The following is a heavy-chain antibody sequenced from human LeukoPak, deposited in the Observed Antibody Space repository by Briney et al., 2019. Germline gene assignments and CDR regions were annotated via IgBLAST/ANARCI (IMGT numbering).Heavy chain of an antibody. Sequence: SETLPLTCTVSGGSISGYYWSWIRQPPGKGLEWIGYIYYTGSTNYSPSLKSRLTISADTSENQFSLKLSSVTAADTAVYYCARGKGYFDYWGQGTLVTVSS. CDR2: IYYTGST. J-gene: IGHJ4*02. CDR3: ARGKGYFDY. V-gene: IGHV4-59*01. CDR1: GGSISGYY.